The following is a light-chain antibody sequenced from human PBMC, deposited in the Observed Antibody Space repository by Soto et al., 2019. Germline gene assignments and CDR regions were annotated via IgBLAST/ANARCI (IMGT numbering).Light chain of an antibody. CDR3: AAWDDSLKGVV. CDR1: NSNVGSNT. V-gene: IGLV1-44*01. J-gene: IGLJ2*01. CDR2: SNT. Sequence: QTVVTQPPSASGTPGQRVAISCSGRNSNVGSNTVSWYQQLPGTAPKLLLYSNTQRPSGVPGRFSGSESGTSASLAISGLQSEDEADYYCAAWDDSLKGVVFGGGNKVTVL.